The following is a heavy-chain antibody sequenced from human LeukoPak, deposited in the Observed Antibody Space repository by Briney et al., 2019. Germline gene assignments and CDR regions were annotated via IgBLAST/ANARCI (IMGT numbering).Heavy chain of an antibody. CDR3: ARDGLVATGDPFDY. J-gene: IGHJ4*02. V-gene: IGHV3-21*01. CDR1: GFTFSSYS. D-gene: IGHD5-12*01. CDR2: ISSSSSYI. Sequence: PGGSLRLFCAASGFTFSSYSMNWVRQAPGKGLEWVSSISSSSSYIYYADSVKGRFTISRDNAKNSLYLQMNSLRAEDTAVYYCARDGLVATGDPFDYWGQGTLVTVSS.